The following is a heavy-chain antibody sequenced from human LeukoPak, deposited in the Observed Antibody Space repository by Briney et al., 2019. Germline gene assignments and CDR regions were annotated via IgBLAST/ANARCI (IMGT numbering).Heavy chain of an antibody. V-gene: IGHV3-30-3*01. CDR3: ARPGRAAGDAFDI. J-gene: IGHJ3*02. Sequence: PGGSLRLSCAASGFTFSSYAVHWVRQAPGEGLEWVAVISYDGSNKYYADSVKGRFTISRDNSKNTLYLQMNSLRAEDTAVYYCARPGRAAGDAFDIWGQGTMVTVSS. CDR2: ISYDGSNK. CDR1: GFTFSSYA. D-gene: IGHD1-14*01.